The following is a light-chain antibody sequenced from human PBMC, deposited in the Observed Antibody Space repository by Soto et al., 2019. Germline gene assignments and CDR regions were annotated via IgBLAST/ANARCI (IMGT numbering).Light chain of an antibody. CDR2: AAS. V-gene: IGKV1-39*01. CDR1: QSISSY. Sequence: DIQMTQSPSSLSASVGDRVTITCRASQSISSYLNWYQQKPGKAPKLLIYAASSLQSGVPSRFSGSGSGTDFTLTISSLQPEDVATYYCQQSYSTPVFGQGTKVEIK. J-gene: IGKJ2*01. CDR3: QQSYSTPV.